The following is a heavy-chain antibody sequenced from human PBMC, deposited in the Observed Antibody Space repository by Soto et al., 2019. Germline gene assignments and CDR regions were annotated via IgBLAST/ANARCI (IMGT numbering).Heavy chain of an antibody. J-gene: IGHJ5*02. CDR3: ARVVPGAEAWFGP. CDR2: ISLYSDST. Sequence: ASVKVSCKTSGYTFSNYGITWVRQAPGQPLEWLGWISLYSDSTNYAQKFQGRVSMTTDTSTTTAYMELRSLRSDDTAVYYCARVVPGAEAWFGPWGQGTLVTVSS. CDR1: GYTFSNYG. V-gene: IGHV1-18*01. D-gene: IGHD2-2*01.